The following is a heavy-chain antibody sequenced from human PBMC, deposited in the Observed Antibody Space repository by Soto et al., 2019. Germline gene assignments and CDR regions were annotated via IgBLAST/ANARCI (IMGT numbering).Heavy chain of an antibody. J-gene: IGHJ5*02. D-gene: IGHD4-4*01. Sequence: SGKVSCKACGGTFSRYAISWGRQAPGRGLEWMGGIIPIFGAANYAQKFQGRVTITADESTSTAYMELSSLRSEDTAVYYCARLFLSNGYSNRSNLFSPRGQGTLVIVSS. CDR3: ARLFLSNGYSNRSNLFSP. CDR1: GGTFSRYA. V-gene: IGHV1-69*13. CDR2: IIPIFGAA.